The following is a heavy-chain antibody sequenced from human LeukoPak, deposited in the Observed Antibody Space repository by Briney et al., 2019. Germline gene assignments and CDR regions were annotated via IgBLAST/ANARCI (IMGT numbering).Heavy chain of an antibody. J-gene: IGHJ4*02. D-gene: IGHD6-19*01. CDR3: ARVATGYSSGWGEYYFDY. V-gene: IGHV3-23*01. CDR2: ISGRGGRT. Sequence: PGGSLRLSCAASGFTFSSYAMSWVRQAPGKGLVWVSAISGRGGRTYYADSVKGRFTISRDNSKNTLYLQMNSLRAEDTAVYYCARVATGYSSGWGEYYFDYWGQGTLVTVSS. CDR1: GFTFSSYA.